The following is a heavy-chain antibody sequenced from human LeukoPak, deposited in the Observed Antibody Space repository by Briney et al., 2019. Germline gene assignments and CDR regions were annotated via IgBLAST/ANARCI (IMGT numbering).Heavy chain of an antibody. CDR3: ARVIPSTVVRHWYFDL. CDR2: IYYSGST. V-gene: IGHV4-31*03. D-gene: IGHD4-23*01. J-gene: IGHJ2*01. CDR1: GGSISSGGYY. Sequence: SETLSLTCTVSGGSISSGGYYWSWIRQQPGKGLEWIGYIYYSGSTYYNPSLKRRVTISVDTSKNQFSLKLSSVTAADTAVYYRARVIPSTVVRHWYFDLWGRGTLVTVSS.